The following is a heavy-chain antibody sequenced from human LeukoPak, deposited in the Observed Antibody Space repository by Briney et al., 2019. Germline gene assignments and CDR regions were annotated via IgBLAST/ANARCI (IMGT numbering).Heavy chain of an antibody. D-gene: IGHD3-10*01. V-gene: IGHV1-2*02. J-gene: IGHJ6*03. CDR1: GYTFTRYC. CDR3: AVHSGSSQRYPTYYSYYYMDV. CDR2: INANNGRT. Sequence: ASVTVSRKPSGYTFTRYCMNWVRQAPGQGREWMGWINANNGRTNYAQKFQGRVTMTRDTSISTAYMELSRLRSDDTAVYYCAVHSGSSQRYPTYYSYYYMDVWGEGTTVTTSS.